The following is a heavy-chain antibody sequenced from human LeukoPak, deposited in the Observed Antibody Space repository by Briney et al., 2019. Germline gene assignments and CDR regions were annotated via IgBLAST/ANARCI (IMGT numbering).Heavy chain of an antibody. CDR2: IYSGGST. CDR1: GGSISSGDYF. D-gene: IGHD2-2*01. J-gene: IGHJ6*03. V-gene: IGHV3-53*01. CDR3: ARAHCSTSCWGTTNYYYYYMDV. Sequence: PSETLSLTCTVSGGSISSGDYFWSWIRQHPGKGLEWVSVIYSGGSTYYADSVKGRFTISRDNSKNTLYLQMNSLRAEDTAVYYCARAHCSTSCWGTTNYYYYYMDVWGKGTTVTVSS.